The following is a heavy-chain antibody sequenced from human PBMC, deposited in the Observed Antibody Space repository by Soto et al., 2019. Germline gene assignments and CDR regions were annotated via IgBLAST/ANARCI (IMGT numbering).Heavy chain of an antibody. V-gene: IGHV3-30*18. J-gene: IGHJ4*02. D-gene: IGHD3-22*01. Sequence: QVQLVESGGGVVQPGRSLRLSCAASGFTFSSYGMHWVRQAPGKGLEWVAVISYDGSNKYYADSVKGRFTISRDNSXNTLYLQMNSLRAEDTAVYYCAKGYYDSSGYYPDYWGQGTLVTVSS. CDR1: GFTFSSYG. CDR3: AKGYYDSSGYYPDY. CDR2: ISYDGSNK.